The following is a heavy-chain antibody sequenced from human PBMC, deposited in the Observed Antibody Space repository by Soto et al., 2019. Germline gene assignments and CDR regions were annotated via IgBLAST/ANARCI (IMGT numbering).Heavy chain of an antibody. V-gene: IGHV4-59*08. D-gene: IGHD4-17*01. CDR1: GGSISSYY. CDR3: ARVTVHPASYYYYMDV. J-gene: IGHJ6*03. CDR2: IYYSGST. Sequence: QVQLQESGPGLVKPSETLSLTCTVSGGSISSYYWSWIQQPPGKGLEWIGYIYYSGSTNYNPSLKSRVTISVDTSKNQFSLKLSSVTAADTAVYYCARVTVHPASYYYYMDVWGKGTTVTVSS.